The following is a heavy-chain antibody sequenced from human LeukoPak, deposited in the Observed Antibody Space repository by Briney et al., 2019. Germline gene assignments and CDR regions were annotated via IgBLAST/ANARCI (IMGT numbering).Heavy chain of an antibody. D-gene: IGHD3-16*01. V-gene: IGHV4-4*07. CDR2: IYTSGST. J-gene: IGHJ3*02. CDR1: GGSISSYY. CDR3: ARERLAYRYDAFDI. Sequence: SETLSLTCTVSGGSISSYYWSWIRQPAGKGLEWIGRIYTSGSTNYNPSLKSRVTMSVDTSKNQFSLRLSSVTAADTAVYYCARERLAYRYDAFDIWGQGTMVTVSS.